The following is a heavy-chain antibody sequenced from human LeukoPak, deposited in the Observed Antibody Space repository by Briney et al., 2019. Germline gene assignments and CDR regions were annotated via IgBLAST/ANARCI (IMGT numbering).Heavy chain of an antibody. D-gene: IGHD3/OR15-3a*01. J-gene: IGHJ5*02. CDR2: INPNGGAK. Sequence: ASVKVSCKASGYTFTGHYIQWVRQVPGQGFEWMGWINPNGGAKNYARRFQGRVTLTTDTSSSTADMELSSLRFDDTAVYFCARVGTGSRFDVADHWGQGTLVTVTS. CDR1: GYTFTGHY. V-gene: IGHV1-2*02. CDR3: ARVGTGSRFDVADH.